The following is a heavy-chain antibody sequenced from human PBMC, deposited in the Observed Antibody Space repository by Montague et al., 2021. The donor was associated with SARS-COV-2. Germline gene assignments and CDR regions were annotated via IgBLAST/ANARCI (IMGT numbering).Heavy chain of an antibody. V-gene: IGHV3-23*01. CDR3: ARYWGTHLGENWFDP. Sequence: SLRLSCAASGFTFSSYAMSWVRQAPGKGLEWVSGIRGSGSSTNYXDSVKGRFTISRDNSKNTLYLQMNSLRAEDTAVYYCARYWGTHLGENWFDPWGQGTLVTVSS. J-gene: IGHJ5*02. CDR2: IRGSGSST. D-gene: IGHD2-21*01. CDR1: GFTFSSYA.